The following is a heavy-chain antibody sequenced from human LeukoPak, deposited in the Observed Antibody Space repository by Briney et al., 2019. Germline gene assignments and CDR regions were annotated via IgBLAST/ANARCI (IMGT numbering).Heavy chain of an antibody. D-gene: IGHD2-15*01. J-gene: IGHJ4*02. CDR1: GFTVSSSY. CDR2: FYRGDST. V-gene: IGHV3-53*01. CDR3: AREVVSSPSYFNS. Sequence: GGSLRLSCAASGFTVSSSYMYWVRQAPGKGLEWVSFFYRGDSTYYAESVRGRFTISRDNSKNTLYLLMNSLIPEDTAVYYCAREVVSSPSYFNSWGQGTLVTVSS.